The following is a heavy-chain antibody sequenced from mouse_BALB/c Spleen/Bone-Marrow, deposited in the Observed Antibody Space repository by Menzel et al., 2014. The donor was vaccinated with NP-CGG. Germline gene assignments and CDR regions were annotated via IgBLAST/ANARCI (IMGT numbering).Heavy chain of an antibody. V-gene: IGHV1-22*01. CDR1: GYTFTEYT. Sequence: EVQLQESGLELVKPGPSVKISCKTSGYTFTEYTMHWVKQSHGKSLEWIGSINPNNGGTSYNQKFKGKATLTVDKSSSTAYMELRSLTSEDSAVYYCARRGGYDYWGQGTTLTVSS. D-gene: IGHD1-1*02. J-gene: IGHJ2*01. CDR3: ARRGGYDY. CDR2: INPNNGGT.